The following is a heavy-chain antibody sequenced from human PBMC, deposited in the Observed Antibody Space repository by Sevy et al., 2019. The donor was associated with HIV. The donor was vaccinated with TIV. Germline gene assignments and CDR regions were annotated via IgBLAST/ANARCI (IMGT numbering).Heavy chain of an antibody. Sequence: SETLSLTCAVYNGSFNGYYWTWIRQTPAEGLEWIGEINHSGVTNYNTALKSRVTISKDTSKNQFSLKLTSLNAADTAGYYRARRAPYYYDNTNKYVLSYYLDFWGRGTPVTVSS. CDR1: NGSFNGYY. V-gene: IGHV4-34*01. D-gene: IGHD3-22*01. CDR2: INHSGVT. CDR3: ARRAPYYYDNTNKYVLSYYLDF. J-gene: IGHJ4*02.